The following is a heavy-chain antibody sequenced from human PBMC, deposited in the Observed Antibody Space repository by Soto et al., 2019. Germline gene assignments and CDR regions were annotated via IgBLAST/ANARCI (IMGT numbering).Heavy chain of an antibody. CDR3: ARCCLDSAMVTAVFDP. Sequence: SETLSLTCTVSGGSINSYYWSWIRQPPGKGLERIGYIYYSGSTNYNPSLKSRVTMSVDTSKNKFSLKLSSVTAADTAVYYCARCCLDSAMVTAVFDPWGQRTLVTVS. V-gene: IGHV4-59*08. CDR1: GGSINSYY. J-gene: IGHJ5*02. D-gene: IGHD5-18*01. CDR2: IYYSGST.